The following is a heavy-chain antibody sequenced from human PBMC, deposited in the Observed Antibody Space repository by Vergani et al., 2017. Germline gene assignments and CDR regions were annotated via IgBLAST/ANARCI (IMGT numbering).Heavy chain of an antibody. D-gene: IGHD6-13*01. CDR1: GGSLSSSSYY. CDR3: ASDSSSWPEYFQH. V-gene: IGHV4-39*01. J-gene: IGHJ1*01. CDR2: IYYSGST. Sequence: QLQLQESGPGLVKPSETLSLTCTVSGGSLSSSSYYWGWIRQPPGKGLEWIGSIYYSGSTYYNPSLKSRVTISVDTSKNQFSLKLSSVTAADTAVYYCASDSSSWPEYFQHWGQGTLVTVSS.